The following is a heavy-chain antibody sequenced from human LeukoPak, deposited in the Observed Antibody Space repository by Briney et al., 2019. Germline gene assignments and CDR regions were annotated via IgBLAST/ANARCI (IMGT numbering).Heavy chain of an antibody. Sequence: SSVNVSCKASGGTFSSYAISWVRQAPGQGLEWMGGIIPIFGTANYEQKFQGRVTITTDESTNTAYMELSSLRSEDKAVYCCASGVGNYPRTYYYYYYMDVWGKGTTVTVSS. D-gene: IGHD1-7*01. CDR2: IIPIFGTA. CDR3: ASGVGNYPRTYYYYYYMDV. J-gene: IGHJ6*03. CDR1: GGTFSSYA. V-gene: IGHV1-69*05.